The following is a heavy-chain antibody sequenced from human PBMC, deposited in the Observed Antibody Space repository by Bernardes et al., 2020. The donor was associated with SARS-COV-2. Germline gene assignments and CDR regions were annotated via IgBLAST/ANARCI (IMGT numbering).Heavy chain of an antibody. V-gene: IGHV4-59*11. CDR2: IYYSGST. Sequence: SETLSLTCTVSGGSISSHYWSWIRQPPGKGLEWIGYIYYSGSTNYNPSLKSRVTISVDTSKNQFSLKLSSVTAADTAVYYCAKRLRFFGNNWFDPWGQGTLVTVSS. D-gene: IGHD3-3*01. CDR1: GGSISSHY. J-gene: IGHJ5*02. CDR3: AKRLRFFGNNWFDP.